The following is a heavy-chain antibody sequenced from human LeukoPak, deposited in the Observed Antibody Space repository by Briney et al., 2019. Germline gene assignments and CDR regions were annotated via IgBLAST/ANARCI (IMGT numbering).Heavy chain of an antibody. CDR1: GFTFSHYG. J-gene: IGHJ4*02. V-gene: IGHV3-21*01. CDR2: IRSSSSYI. CDR3: ARVSYDILTGYSYIDY. Sequence: GGSLRLSCAASGFTFSHYGMHWVRQAPGKGLEWVSSIRSSSSYIYYADSVKGRFTISRDNAKNSLYLQMNSLRAEDTAVYYCARVSYDILTGYSYIDYWGQGTLVTVSS. D-gene: IGHD3-9*01.